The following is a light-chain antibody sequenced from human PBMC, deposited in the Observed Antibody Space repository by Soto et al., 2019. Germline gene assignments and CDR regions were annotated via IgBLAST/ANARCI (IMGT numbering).Light chain of an antibody. CDR1: RTLFYPSNNKTY. J-gene: IGKJ2*01. V-gene: IGKV4-1*01. CDR2: WAS. CDR3: QQYYNTPYT. Sequence: DIVMTQSPDSLAVSLGERATINCKSNRTLFYPSNNKTYLAWYQQKAGQPPKLLIYWASMRESGVPDRCSGSGSGTDFTLTINSLHAEDVAILYCQQYYNTPYTFGQGTKLEIK.